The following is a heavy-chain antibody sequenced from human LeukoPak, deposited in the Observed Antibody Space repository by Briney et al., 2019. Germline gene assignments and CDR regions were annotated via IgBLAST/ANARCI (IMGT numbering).Heavy chain of an antibody. CDR1: GFTFSNYG. CDR2: ISGSGGST. CDR3: AKDATYSSGQILS. Sequence: GGSLRLSCAASGFTFSNYGMSWVRQAPGKGLEWVSAISGSGGSTYYADSVKGRFTISRDNSKNTLYLQMNSLRAEDTAVYYCAKDATYSSGQILSWGQGTLVTVSS. J-gene: IGHJ4*02. V-gene: IGHV3-23*01. D-gene: IGHD6-19*01.